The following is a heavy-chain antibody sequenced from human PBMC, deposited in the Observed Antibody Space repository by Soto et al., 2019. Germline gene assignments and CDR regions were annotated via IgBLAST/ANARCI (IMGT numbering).Heavy chain of an antibody. V-gene: IGHV4-31*03. J-gene: IGHJ2*01. D-gene: IGHD1-1*01. CDR2: IYYSGST. CDR3: ARVRRTKGHLDYWYFDV. Sequence: QVQLQESGPGLVKASQTLSLTCTVSGDSISNGAHYWTWIRQLPGKGLEWIGYIYYSGSTYYIPSLHSRVTISVDTSQNQFSLKLTSVTAADTAVYYCARVRRTKGHLDYWYFDVWGHGTLVTVSS. CDR1: GDSISNGAHY.